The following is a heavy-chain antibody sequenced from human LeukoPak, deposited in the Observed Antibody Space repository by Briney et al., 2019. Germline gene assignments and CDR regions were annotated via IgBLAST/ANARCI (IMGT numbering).Heavy chain of an antibody. CDR3: ARDMITFGGVIVLPFDY. J-gene: IGHJ4*02. Sequence: PSETLSLTCTVSGGSISSSSYYWGWIRQPPGKGLEWIGSIYYSGSTYYNPSLKSRVTTSVDTSKNQFSLKLSSVTVADTAVYYCARDMITFGGVIVLPFDYWGQGTLVTVSS. D-gene: IGHD3-16*02. V-gene: IGHV4-39*02. CDR1: GGSISSSSYY. CDR2: IYYSGST.